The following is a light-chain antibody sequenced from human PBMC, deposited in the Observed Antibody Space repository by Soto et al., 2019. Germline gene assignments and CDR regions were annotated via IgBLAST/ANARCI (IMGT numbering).Light chain of an antibody. CDR3: CSYTTSSTYV. J-gene: IGLJ1*01. Sequence: QSVLTQPPSVSGSPGQSVAISCTGXSSDVGNYNRVSWYQQPPGTAPKLMIYEVNNRPSGVPDRFSGSKSGNTASLTISGLQAEDEADYYCCSYTTSSTYVFGTGTKVTVL. CDR1: SSDVGNYNR. CDR2: EVN. V-gene: IGLV2-18*02.